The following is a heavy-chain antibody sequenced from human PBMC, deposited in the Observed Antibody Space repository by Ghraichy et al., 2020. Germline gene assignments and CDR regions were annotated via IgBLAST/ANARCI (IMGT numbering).Heavy chain of an antibody. D-gene: IGHD2-15*01. CDR1: GFTFSSYS. CDR3: ARGLGEKYCSGGSCYGSFDY. Sequence: GGSLRLSCAASGFTFSSYSMNWVRQAPGKGLEWVSSISSSSSYIYYADSVKGRFTISRDNAKNSLYLQMNSLRAEDTAVYYCARGLGEKYCSGGSCYGSFDYWGQGTLVTVSS. J-gene: IGHJ4*02. CDR2: ISSSSSYI. V-gene: IGHV3-21*01.